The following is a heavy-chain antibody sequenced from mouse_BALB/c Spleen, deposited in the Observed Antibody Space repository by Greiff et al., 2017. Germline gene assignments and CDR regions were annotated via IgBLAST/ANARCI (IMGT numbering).Heavy chain of an antibody. J-gene: IGHJ4*01. D-gene: IGHD2-1*01. Sequence: VLLVESGPGLVAPSQSLSITCTVSGFSLTSYGVHWVRQPPGKGLEWLGVIWAGGSTNYNSALMSRLSISKDNSKSQVFLIMNSLQTDDTAMYCCARDGNSVGAMDYWGQGTSVTVSS. CDR1: GFSLTSYG. V-gene: IGHV2-9*02. CDR2: IWAGGST. CDR3: ARDGNSVGAMDY.